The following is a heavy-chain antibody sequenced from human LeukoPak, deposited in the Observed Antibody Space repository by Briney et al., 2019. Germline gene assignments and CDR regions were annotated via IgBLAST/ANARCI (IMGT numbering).Heavy chain of an antibody. CDR3: ARGDYYGSGSFHDF. J-gene: IGHJ4*02. Sequence: GSLRLSCAASGFTFSSYWMSWVRQAPGKGLEWVSGINWNGGSTGYADSVKGRFTISRDNAKNSLYLQMNSLRAEDTALYYCARGDYYGSGSFHDFWGQGTLVTVSS. D-gene: IGHD3-10*01. CDR2: INWNGGST. CDR1: GFTFSSYW. V-gene: IGHV3-20*04.